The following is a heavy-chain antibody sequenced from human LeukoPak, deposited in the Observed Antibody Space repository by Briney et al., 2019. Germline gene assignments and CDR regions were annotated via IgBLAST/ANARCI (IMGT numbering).Heavy chain of an antibody. J-gene: IGHJ4*02. D-gene: IGHD3-9*01. CDR3: ARVSTYYDILTGYQPRYYFDY. Sequence: SETLSLTCAVYGGSFSGYYWSWIRQPPGKGLEWIGEINHSGSTNYNPSLKSRVTISVDTSKNQFSLKLSSVTAADTAVYYCARVSTYYDILTGYQPRYYFDYWGQGTLVTVSS. CDR1: GGSFSGYY. V-gene: IGHV4-34*01. CDR2: INHSGST.